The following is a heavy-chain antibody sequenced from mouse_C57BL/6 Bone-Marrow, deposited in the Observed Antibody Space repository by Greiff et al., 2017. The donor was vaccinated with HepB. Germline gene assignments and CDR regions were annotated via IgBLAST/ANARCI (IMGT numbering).Heavy chain of an antibody. CDR2: ISYDGSN. Sequence: EVKLMESGPGLVKPSQSLSLTCSVTGYSITSGYYWNWIRQFPGNKLEWMGYISYDGSNNYNPSLKNRISITRDTSKNQFFLKLNSVTTEDTATYYCAREGVYYSNPWFAYWGQGTLVTVSA. CDR3: AREGVYYSNPWFAY. V-gene: IGHV3-6*01. D-gene: IGHD2-5*01. J-gene: IGHJ3*01. CDR1: GYSITSGYY.